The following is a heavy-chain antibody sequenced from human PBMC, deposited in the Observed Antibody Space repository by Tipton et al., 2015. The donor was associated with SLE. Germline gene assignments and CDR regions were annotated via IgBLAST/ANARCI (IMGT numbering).Heavy chain of an antibody. J-gene: IGHJ6*03. Sequence: TLSLTCTVSGGSISSGSYFWSWIRQPAGKGLEWIGYIYTSGSTNYNPSLKSRVTIPVDTSKNQFSLKLSSVTAADTAVYYCARGHGSGSYRVDYYYMDVWGKGTTVTVSS. CDR1: GGSISSGSYF. CDR2: IYTSGST. CDR3: ARGHGSGSYRVDYYYMDV. D-gene: IGHD3-10*01. V-gene: IGHV4-61*09.